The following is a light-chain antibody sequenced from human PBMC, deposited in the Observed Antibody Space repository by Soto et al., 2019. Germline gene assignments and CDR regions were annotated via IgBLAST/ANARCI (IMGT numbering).Light chain of an antibody. J-gene: IGKJ2*01. Sequence: EIVLTQSPATLSLSPGERATLSCRASQSVNDFLAWYQQRPGQAPRLLIYDASKRATGIPARFSGSGFGTDYTLTISRLEPEDFAVYYCQQYDDSARYIFGQGTNLEIK. CDR1: QSVNDF. CDR3: QQYDDSARYI. CDR2: DAS. V-gene: IGKV3-11*01.